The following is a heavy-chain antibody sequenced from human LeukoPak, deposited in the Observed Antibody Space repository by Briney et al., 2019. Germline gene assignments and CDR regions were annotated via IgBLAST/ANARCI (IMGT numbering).Heavy chain of an antibody. Sequence: GGSLRLSCAASGFTFSNYAMSWVRQAPGRGLEWVSGISWNSGSIGYADSVKGRFTISRDNAKNSLYLQMNSLRAEDTALYYCAKGTSSGYYPFDYWGQGTLVTVSS. CDR1: GFTFSNYA. CDR2: ISWNSGSI. D-gene: IGHD3-22*01. J-gene: IGHJ4*02. V-gene: IGHV3-9*01. CDR3: AKGTSSGYYPFDY.